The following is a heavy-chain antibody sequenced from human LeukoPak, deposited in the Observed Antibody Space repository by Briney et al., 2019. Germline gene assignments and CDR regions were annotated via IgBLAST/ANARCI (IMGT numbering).Heavy chain of an antibody. CDR2: IYSGGST. CDR3: ASLPSSVAPR. Sequence: GGSLRLSCAASGFTVSSNYTSWVRQAPGKGLEWVSVIYSGGSTYYADSVKGRFTISRDNSKNTLYLQMNSLRAEDTAVYYCASLPSSVAPRWGQGTLVTVSS. CDR1: GFTVSSNY. J-gene: IGHJ4*02. V-gene: IGHV3-53*01. D-gene: IGHD6-19*01.